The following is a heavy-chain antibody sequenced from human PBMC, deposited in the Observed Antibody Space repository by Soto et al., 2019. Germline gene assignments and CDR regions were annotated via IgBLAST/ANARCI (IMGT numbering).Heavy chain of an antibody. V-gene: IGHV4-34*01. CDR3: ARGEKLLWFGELPYYFDY. CDR1: GGSFSGYY. J-gene: IGHJ4*02. Sequence: SSETLSLTCAVYGGSFSGYYWSWIRQPPGKGLEWIGEINHSGSTNYNPSLKSRVTISVDTSKNQFSLKLSSVTAADTAVYYCARGEKLLWFGELPYYFDYWGQGTLVTVSS. D-gene: IGHD3-10*01. CDR2: INHSGST.